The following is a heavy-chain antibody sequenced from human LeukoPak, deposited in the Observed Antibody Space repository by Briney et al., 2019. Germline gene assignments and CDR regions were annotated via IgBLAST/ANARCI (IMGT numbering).Heavy chain of an antibody. D-gene: IGHD3-22*01. CDR1: GFTFSSYA. CDR3: AKLSSGVAGLPSNWFDP. CDR2: ISGSGGST. V-gene: IGHV3-23*01. J-gene: IGHJ5*02. Sequence: PGGSLRLSCAASGFTFSSYAMSWVRQAPGKGLEWVSAISGSGGSTYYADSVKGRFTISRDNSKNTLYLQMNSLRAEDTAVYYCAKLSSGVAGLPSNWFDPWGQGTLVTVSS.